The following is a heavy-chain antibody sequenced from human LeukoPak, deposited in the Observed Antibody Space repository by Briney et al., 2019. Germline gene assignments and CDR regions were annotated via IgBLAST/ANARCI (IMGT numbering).Heavy chain of an antibody. V-gene: IGHV3-23*01. CDR1: GFTFSDFG. CDR3: AKERGRTTYNFDY. D-gene: IGHD2/OR15-2a*01. Sequence: PGGSLRLSCAASGFTFSDFGMSWVRQAPGRGLEWVSTISGSGDATYYADSVKGRFTISRDNSKNTLYLQMNSLRAEDTAVYYCAKERGRTTYNFDYWGQGTLVTVSS. J-gene: IGHJ4*02. CDR2: ISGSGDAT.